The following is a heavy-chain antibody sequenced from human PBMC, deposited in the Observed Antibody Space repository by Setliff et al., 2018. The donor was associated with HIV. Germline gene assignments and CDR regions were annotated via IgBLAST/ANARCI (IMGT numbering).Heavy chain of an antibody. CDR1: GGSISSSSYY. D-gene: IGHD1-26*01. Sequence: SETLSLTCTVSGGSISSSSYYWGWIRQPPGKGLEWIGTIYYSGGTYYKSSLKSRLIISLDTSRNQFSLNLRSVTAADTAVYFCASGGHRLHDYWGQGTLVTVSS. CDR3: ASGGHRLHDY. V-gene: IGHV4-39*07. J-gene: IGHJ4*02. CDR2: IYYSGGT.